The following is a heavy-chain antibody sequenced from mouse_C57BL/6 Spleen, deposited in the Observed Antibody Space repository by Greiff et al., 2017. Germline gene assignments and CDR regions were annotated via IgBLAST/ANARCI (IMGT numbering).Heavy chain of an antibody. CDR2: IWRGGST. J-gene: IGHJ3*01. Sequence: QVQLKESGPGLVQPSQSLSITCTVSGFSLTSYGVHWVRQSPGQGLEWLGVIWRGGSTDYNAAFMSRLSITKDNSKSQVFFKMNSLQADDTAIYDCAKSHDGYYTWFAYWGQGTLVTVSA. CDR1: GFSLTSYG. D-gene: IGHD2-3*01. CDR3: AKSHDGYYTWFAY. V-gene: IGHV2-5*01.